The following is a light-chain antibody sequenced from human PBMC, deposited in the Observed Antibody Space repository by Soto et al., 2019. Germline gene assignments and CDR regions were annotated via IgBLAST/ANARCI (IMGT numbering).Light chain of an antibody. V-gene: IGKV3-20*01. CDR3: QQYGSSPQWT. J-gene: IGKJ1*01. CDR2: GAS. Sequence: EIVLTQSPATLSLSPGERATLSCRASQSVSSSYLAWYQQKPGQAPRLLIYGASSRATGIPDRFSGSGSGTDFTLTISRLEPEDLAVYYCQQYGSSPQWTFGQGTKVEIK. CDR1: QSVSSSY.